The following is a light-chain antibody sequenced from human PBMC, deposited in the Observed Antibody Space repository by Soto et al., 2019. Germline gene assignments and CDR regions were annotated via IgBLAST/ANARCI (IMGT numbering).Light chain of an antibody. CDR1: SSDVGRYDY. V-gene: IGLV2-11*01. CDR3: SSFAGTNSFV. CDR2: DVT. J-gene: IGLJ1*01. Sequence: VLTQPRSVSGSPGQSVTISCTGTSSDVGRYDYVSWYQQHPGKAPKLIVYDVTERPSGVPDRFSGSKSGNTASLTISGLQAEDEADYSCSSFAGTNSFVFGTGTKVTVL.